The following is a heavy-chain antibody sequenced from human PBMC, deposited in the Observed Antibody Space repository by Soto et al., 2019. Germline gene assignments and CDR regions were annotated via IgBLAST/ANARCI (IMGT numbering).Heavy chain of an antibody. CDR1: GFIFSDYF. D-gene: IGHD2-21*01. CDR3: ARSHMSGDASFSH. V-gene: IGHV3-72*01. CDR2: IRTQGYSYTS. J-gene: IGHJ4*02. Sequence: GGSLRLSCAASGFIFSDYFMDWVRQAPGKGLEWVGRIRTQGYSYTSEYAASVKGRFIISRDDSKNSIFLQLNSLRSEDTALYYCARSHMSGDASFSHWGQGTLVTVSS.